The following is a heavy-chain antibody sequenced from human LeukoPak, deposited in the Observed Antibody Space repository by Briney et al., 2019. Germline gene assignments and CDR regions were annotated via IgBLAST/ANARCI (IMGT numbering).Heavy chain of an antibody. J-gene: IGHJ4*02. Sequence: ASVKVSCKASGYTFTGYYMHWVRQAPGQGLEWMGRINPNSGGTNYAQKFQGRVTMTTDTSTSTAYMELRSLRSDDTAVYYCARKFGETLDYWGQGTLVTVSS. CDR2: INPNSGGT. D-gene: IGHD3-10*01. CDR1: GYTFTGYY. CDR3: ARKFGETLDY. V-gene: IGHV1-2*06.